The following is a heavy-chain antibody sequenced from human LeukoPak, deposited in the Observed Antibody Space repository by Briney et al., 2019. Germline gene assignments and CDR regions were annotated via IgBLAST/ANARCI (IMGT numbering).Heavy chain of an antibody. CDR3: ARHNRFDGDYDFDY. D-gene: IGHD4-17*01. CDR1: GYTFTGYY. V-gene: IGHV1-2*02. Sequence: ASVKVSCKASGYTFTGYYMHWVRQAPGQGLEWMGWINPNSGGTNYAQKFQGRVTMTRDKSISTAYLQWSSLKASDTAMYYCARHNRFDGDYDFDYWGQGTLVTVSS. J-gene: IGHJ4*02. CDR2: INPNSGGT.